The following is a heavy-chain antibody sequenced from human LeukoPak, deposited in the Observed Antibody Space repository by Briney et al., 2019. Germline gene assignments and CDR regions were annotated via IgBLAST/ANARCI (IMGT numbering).Heavy chain of an antibody. Sequence: GGSLRLSCAASGFTFSSYSMNWVRQAPGKGLEWVSSISSSSSYIYYADSVKGRLTISRDNAKNSLYLQMNSLRAEDTAVYYCARTKSYGLSFDYWGQGTLVTVSS. CDR1: GFTFSSYS. CDR2: ISSSSSYI. D-gene: IGHD3-10*01. CDR3: ARTKSYGLSFDY. J-gene: IGHJ4*01. V-gene: IGHV3-21*01.